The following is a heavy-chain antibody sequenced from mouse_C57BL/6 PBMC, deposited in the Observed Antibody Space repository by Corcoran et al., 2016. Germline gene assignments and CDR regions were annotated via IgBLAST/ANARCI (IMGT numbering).Heavy chain of an antibody. V-gene: IGHV1-26*01. CDR2: INPNNGGT. D-gene: IGHD2-3*01. CDR1: GYTFTDYY. Sequence: EVQLQQSGPELVKPGASVKISCKASGYTFTDYYMNWVKQSHGKSLEWIGDINPNNGGTSYNQKFKGKATLTVDKSSSTAYMELRSLTSEDSAVYYCARGGGYDGYSWYFDVWGTGTTVTVSS. CDR3: ARGGGYDGYSWYFDV. J-gene: IGHJ1*03.